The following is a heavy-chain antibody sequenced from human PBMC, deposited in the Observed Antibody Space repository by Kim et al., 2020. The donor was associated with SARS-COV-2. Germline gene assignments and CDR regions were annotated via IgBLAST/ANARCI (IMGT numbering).Heavy chain of an antibody. J-gene: IGHJ5*02. CDR2: ST. Sequence: STYYADSVKGRFTISRDNSKNTLYLQMNSLRAEDTAVYYCANTPVHWFDPWGQGTLVTVSS. CDR3: ANTPVHWFDP. V-gene: IGHV3-23*01.